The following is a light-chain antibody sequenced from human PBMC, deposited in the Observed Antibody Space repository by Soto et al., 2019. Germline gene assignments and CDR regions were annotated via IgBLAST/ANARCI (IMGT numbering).Light chain of an antibody. Sequence: EIVMTQSPATLSVSPGERATLSCRASQSVSSNLAWYQQKPGQAPRLLIYDASNRATGIPARFSGSGSGTDFTLTISSLEPEDFAVYYCQQRSNWPPEATFGQGTRLEIK. CDR2: DAS. CDR3: QQRSNWPPEAT. V-gene: IGKV3-11*01. J-gene: IGKJ5*01. CDR1: QSVSSN.